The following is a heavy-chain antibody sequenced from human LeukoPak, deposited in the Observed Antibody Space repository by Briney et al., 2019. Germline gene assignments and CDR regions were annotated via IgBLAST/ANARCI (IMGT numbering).Heavy chain of an antibody. CDR1: GFTFNGYG. CDR3: VRDKWASY. J-gene: IGHJ4*02. CDR2: ISWSGSTI. D-gene: IGHD2-8*01. V-gene: IGHV3-48*02. Sequence: PGGSLRLSCAASGFTFNGYGVNWVRQAPGKGLEWVSYISWSGSTIYYADSVKGRFTISRDNAKNSLYLQMNSLRDEDTAVYFCVRDKWASYWGQGTLVTVSS.